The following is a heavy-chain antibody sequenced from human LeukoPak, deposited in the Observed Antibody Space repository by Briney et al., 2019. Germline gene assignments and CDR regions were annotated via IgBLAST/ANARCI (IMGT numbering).Heavy chain of an antibody. J-gene: IGHJ3*02. CDR1: GASISSSHW. CDR3: ARDSKSTADAFDI. Sequence: SETLSLTCAVSGASISSSHWWSWVRQSPGKGLEWIGNTYHSDYTNYNPSLKSRATISVDKSRNQLSLKVSFVTAADTAMYYCARDSKSTADAFDIWGQGTMVTVSS. D-gene: IGHD5/OR15-5a*01. CDR2: TYHSDYT. V-gene: IGHV4-4*02.